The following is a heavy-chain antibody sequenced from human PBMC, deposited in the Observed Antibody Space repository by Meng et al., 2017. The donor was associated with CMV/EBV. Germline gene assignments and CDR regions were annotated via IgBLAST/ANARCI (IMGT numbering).Heavy chain of an antibody. J-gene: IGHJ6*02. CDR3: ARMLAPVYGMDV. D-gene: IGHD2-8*01. CDR2: IYYIGST. V-gene: IGHV4-59*01. Sequence: GSLRLSCTVSGGSISSYYWSWIRQPPGKGLEWIGYIYYIGSTNYNPSLKSRVTISVDTSKNQFSLKLSSVTAADTAVYYCARMLAPVYGMDVWGQGTTVTVSS. CDR1: GGSISSYY.